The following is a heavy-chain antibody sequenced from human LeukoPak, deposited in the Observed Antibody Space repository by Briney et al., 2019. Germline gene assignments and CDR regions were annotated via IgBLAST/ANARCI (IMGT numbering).Heavy chain of an antibody. CDR1: VGSFSGYY. CDR2: INHSGST. D-gene: IGHD3-10*01. Sequence: SETLSLTCAVYVGSFSGYYWSRIRQPPGKGLERIGEINHSGSTNYNPSLKSRVTISVDTSKNQFSLKLSSVTAADTAVYYCARGIGNYYYMDVWGKGTTVTVSS. V-gene: IGHV4-34*01. J-gene: IGHJ6*03. CDR3: ARGIGNYYYMDV.